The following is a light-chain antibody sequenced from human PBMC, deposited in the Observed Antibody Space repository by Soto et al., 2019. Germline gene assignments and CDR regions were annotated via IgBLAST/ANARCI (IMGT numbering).Light chain of an antibody. CDR1: QSILSW. V-gene: IGKV1-5*01. CDR2: DAS. Sequence: DIQMTQSPSTLSASVGDRVTITCRASQSILSWLAWYQHKPGKAPKLLIYDASILESGVPSRFSGSRSGTEFTLTISSLQPDDIATYYCQQYDTYWTFGQGTKVDIK. CDR3: QQYDTYWT. J-gene: IGKJ1*01.